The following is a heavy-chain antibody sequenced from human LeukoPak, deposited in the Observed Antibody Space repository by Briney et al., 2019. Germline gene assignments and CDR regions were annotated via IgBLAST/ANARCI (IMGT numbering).Heavy chain of an antibody. V-gene: IGHV1-69*04. J-gene: IGHJ4*02. Sequence: ASVKVSCKASGGTFSSYAISWVRQAPGQGLEWMGRIIPILGIANYAQKFQGRVTIIADKSTSTAYMELSSLRSEDTAVYYCARGYYGSLDYWGQGTLVTVSS. CDR2: IIPILGIA. CDR1: GGTFSSYA. D-gene: IGHD3-10*01. CDR3: ARGYYGSLDY.